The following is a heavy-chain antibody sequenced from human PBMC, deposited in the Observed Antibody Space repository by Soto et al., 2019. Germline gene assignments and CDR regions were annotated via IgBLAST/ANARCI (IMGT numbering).Heavy chain of an antibody. CDR2: IYSSGST. Sequence: QLQLQESGPGLVKPSETLSLTCTVSGGSVSSISYYWGWIRQPPGKGLEWIGSIYSSGSTYYSPSLESRVTVSVDASKNHLSLKLSSVTAADTAVYYCARQEVAAFDYWGQGTLVTVSS. CDR3: ARQEVAAFDY. CDR1: GGSVSSISYY. J-gene: IGHJ4*02. V-gene: IGHV4-39*01. D-gene: IGHD6-19*01.